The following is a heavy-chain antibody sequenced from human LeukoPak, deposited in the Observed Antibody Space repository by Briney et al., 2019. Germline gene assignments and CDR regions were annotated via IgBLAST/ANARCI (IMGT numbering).Heavy chain of an antibody. V-gene: IGHV4-38-2*01. CDR1: GYSISSGYY. Sequence: SETLSLTCGVSGYSISSGYYWGWIRQPPGKELEWIGSIYHSGSTYYNPSLKSRVTISVDTSKNQFSLKLSSVAAADTAVYYCARQEGSGSYYGINDAFDIWGQGTMVTVFS. CDR2: IYHSGST. J-gene: IGHJ3*02. CDR3: ARQEGSGSYYGINDAFDI. D-gene: IGHD1-26*01.